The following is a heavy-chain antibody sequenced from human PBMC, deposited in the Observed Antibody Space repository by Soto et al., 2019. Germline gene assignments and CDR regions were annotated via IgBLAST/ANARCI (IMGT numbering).Heavy chain of an antibody. CDR3: SGHEFGSLHGLVDV. CDR1: GGSISNYY. V-gene: IGHV4-59*08. D-gene: IGHD3-10*01. J-gene: IGHJ6*02. CDR2: IKYNGDS. Sequence: QVQFQESGPGLVKPSETLSLTCTVSGGSISNYYCSWFRQPPGKGLEWIGYIKYNGDSAYNFSLKTRVTMATDTSKTQLSLMLESVTATDTAVYYCSGHEFGSLHGLVDVWGQGTTFIVSS.